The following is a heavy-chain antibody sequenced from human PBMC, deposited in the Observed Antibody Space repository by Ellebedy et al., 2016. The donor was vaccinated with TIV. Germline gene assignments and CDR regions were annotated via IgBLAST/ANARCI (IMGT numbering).Heavy chain of an antibody. D-gene: IGHD3-22*01. V-gene: IGHV1-69*04. J-gene: IGHJ4*02. CDR2: IIPILGIA. Sequence: AASVKVSCKASGGTFSSYAISWVRQAPGQGLEWMGRIIPILGIANYAQKFQGRVTITADKSTSTAYMELSSLRSEDTAVYYCARLLDYYDSSGYSFDYWGQGTLVTVSS. CDR3: ARLLDYYDSSGYSFDY. CDR1: GGTFSSYA.